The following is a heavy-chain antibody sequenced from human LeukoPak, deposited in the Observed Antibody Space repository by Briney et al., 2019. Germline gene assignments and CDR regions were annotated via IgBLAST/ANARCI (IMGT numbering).Heavy chain of an antibody. CDR2: IYSGGST. Sequence: GGSLRLSCAASGFTVSSNYMSWVRQAPGKGLEWVSVIYSGGSTYYADSVKGRFTISRDNSKNTLYLQMNSLRAEDTAVYYCARHGSSSSSLDYWGQGTLVTVSS. CDR1: GFTVSSNY. D-gene: IGHD6-6*01. J-gene: IGHJ4*02. CDR3: ARHGSSSSSLDY. V-gene: IGHV3-53*01.